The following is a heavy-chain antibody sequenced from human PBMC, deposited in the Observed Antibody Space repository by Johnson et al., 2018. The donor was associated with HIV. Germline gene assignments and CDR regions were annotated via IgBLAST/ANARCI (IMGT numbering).Heavy chain of an antibody. D-gene: IGHD6-13*01. J-gene: IGHJ3*02. CDR3: ARGGDSSSWLPPTAFDI. CDR1: GFTFSSYA. V-gene: IGHV3-23*04. Sequence: EVQVVESGGGLVQPGGSLRLSCAASGFTFSSYAMSWVRQAPGKGLEWVSGISGSGGSTYYADSVKGRFTISRDNSKNTLYLQMNSLRAEDTAEYYCARGGDSSSWLPPTAFDIWGQGTMVTVSS. CDR2: ISGSGGST.